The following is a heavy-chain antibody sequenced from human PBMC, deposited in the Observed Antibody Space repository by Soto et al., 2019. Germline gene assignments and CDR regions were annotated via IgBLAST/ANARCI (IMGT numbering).Heavy chain of an antibody. CDR2: IYWDDDK. V-gene: IGHV2-5*02. Sequence: QITLKESGPTLVKPTQTLTLTCTFSGFSLSTSGVGVGWIRQPPGKALEWLALIYWDDDKRYSPSLESRLTITKDPSKNQVVHTMTNMVPVDTATYYCAHSPVRESSFDYWGQGTLVTVSS. J-gene: IGHJ4*02. D-gene: IGHD1-1*01. CDR3: AHSPVRESSFDY. CDR1: GFSLSTSGVG.